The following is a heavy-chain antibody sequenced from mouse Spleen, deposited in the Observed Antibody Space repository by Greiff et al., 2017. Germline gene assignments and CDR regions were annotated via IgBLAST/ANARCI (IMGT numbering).Heavy chain of an antibody. V-gene: IGHV1-54*01. J-gene: IGHJ4*01. Sequence: VQLVESGAELVRPGTSVKVSCKASGYAFTNYLIEWVKQRPGQGLEWIGVINPGSGGTNYNEKFKGKATLTADKSSSTAYMQLSSLTSEDSAVYFCARSFRAMDYWGQGTSVTVSS. CDR2: INPGSGGT. CDR1: GYAFTNYL. CDR3: ARSFRAMDY.